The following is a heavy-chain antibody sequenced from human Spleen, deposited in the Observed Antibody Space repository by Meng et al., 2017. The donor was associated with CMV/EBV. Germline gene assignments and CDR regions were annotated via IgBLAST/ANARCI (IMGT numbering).Heavy chain of an antibody. J-gene: IGHJ5*01. CDR1: GGSISSDDYY. CDR2: IFYRGDP. Sequence: SVSGGSISSDDYYWSWVRRPPGKGLEWIGYIFYRGDPYYNPSLKSRLTISIDTSRNQFSLKLTSVTAADTAVYFCARLIPAYQFDSWGQGTLVTVSS. D-gene: IGHD2-21*01. CDR3: ARLIPAYQFDS. V-gene: IGHV4-30-4*08.